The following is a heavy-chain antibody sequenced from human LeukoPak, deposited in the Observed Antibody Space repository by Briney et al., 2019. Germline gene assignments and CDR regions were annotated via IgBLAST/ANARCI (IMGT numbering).Heavy chain of an antibody. J-gene: IGHJ4*02. CDR2: MYTSGST. CDR3: ARDSAPNLLAYFDY. D-gene: IGHD2/OR15-2a*01. CDR1: GGSISSGSYY. V-gene: IGHV4-61*02. Sequence: PSETLSLTCTVSGGSISSGSYYWSWIRQPAGKGLEWIGRMYTSGSTNYNPSLKSRVTISVDTSKNQFSLRLNSVTAADTAVYYCARDSAPNLLAYFDYWGQGILVTVSS.